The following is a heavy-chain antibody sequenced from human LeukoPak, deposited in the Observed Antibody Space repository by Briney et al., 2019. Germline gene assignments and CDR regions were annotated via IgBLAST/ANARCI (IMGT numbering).Heavy chain of an antibody. V-gene: IGHV1-18*01. CDR3: ARVETTLALVYLDY. D-gene: IGHD2-15*01. CDR2: ISAYNGNT. Sequence: ASVKVSCKASGYTFTSYGISWVRQAPGQGLEWMGWISAYNGNTNYAQKLQGRVTMTTDTSTSTAYMELRSLRSDDTAVYYCARVETTLALVYLDYWGQGTLVTVSS. CDR1: GYTFTSYG. J-gene: IGHJ4*02.